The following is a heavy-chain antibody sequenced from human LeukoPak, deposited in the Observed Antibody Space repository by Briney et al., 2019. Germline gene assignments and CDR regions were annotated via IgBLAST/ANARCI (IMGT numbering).Heavy chain of an antibody. J-gene: IGHJ6*03. V-gene: IGHV3-7*01. CDR1: GFTFSSYW. D-gene: IGHD2-15*01. Sequence: PGGSLRLSCAASGFTFSSYWMSWVRQAPGKGLEWVANIKQDGSEKYYVDSVKGRFTISRDNAKNSLYLQMNSLRAEDTAVYYCARGLGSWYYYYMDVWGKGATVTVSS. CDR2: IKQDGSEK. CDR3: ARGLGSWYYYYMDV.